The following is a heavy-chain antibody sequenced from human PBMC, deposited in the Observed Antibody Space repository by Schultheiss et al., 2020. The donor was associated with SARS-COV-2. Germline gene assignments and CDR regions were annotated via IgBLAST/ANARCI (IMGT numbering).Heavy chain of an antibody. CDR2: ISSNGGST. D-gene: IGHD2-21*01. J-gene: IGHJ6*02. V-gene: IGHV3-64*01. CDR1: GFTFSSYA. Sequence: GGSLRLSCAASGFTFSSYAMHWVRQAPGKGLEYVSAISSNGGSTYYANSVKGRFTISRDNSKNTLYLQMGSLRAEDMAVYYCARVRAQHIVASYYYYYGMDGWAQGSTVTVSS. CDR3: ARVRAQHIVASYYYYYGMDG.